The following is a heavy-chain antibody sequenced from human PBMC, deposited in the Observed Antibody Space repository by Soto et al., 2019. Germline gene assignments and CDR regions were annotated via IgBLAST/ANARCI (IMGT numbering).Heavy chain of an antibody. CDR2: IVVGSGNT. Sequence: GASVKVSCKASGFTFTSSAVQWVRQARGQRLDWIGWIVVGSGNTNYAQKFQERVTITRDMSTSTAYMELSSLRSEDTAVYYCAAEVSHYYDSSGYVGAFDIWGQGTMVTVSS. J-gene: IGHJ3*02. CDR1: GFTFTSSA. V-gene: IGHV1-58*01. D-gene: IGHD3-22*01. CDR3: AAEVSHYYDSSGYVGAFDI.